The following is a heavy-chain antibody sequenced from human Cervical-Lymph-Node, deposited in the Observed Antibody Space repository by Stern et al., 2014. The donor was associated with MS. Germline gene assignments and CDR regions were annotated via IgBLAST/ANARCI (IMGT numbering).Heavy chain of an antibody. J-gene: IGHJ6*02. CDR2: IYYSGST. CDR3: ARDSSGWYSYYYYGMDV. CDR1: GGSISSGGYY. D-gene: IGHD6-19*01. V-gene: IGHV4-31*03. Sequence: HVQLQESGPGLVKPSQTLSLTCTVSGGSISSGGYYWSWIRQHPGKGLEWIGYIYYSGSTYYNPSLKSRVTISVDTSKNQFSLKLSSVTAADTAVYYCARDSSGWYSYYYYGMDVWGQGTTVTVSS.